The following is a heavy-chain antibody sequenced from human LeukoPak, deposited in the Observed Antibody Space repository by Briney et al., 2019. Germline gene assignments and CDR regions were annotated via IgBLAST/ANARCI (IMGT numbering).Heavy chain of an antibody. CDR3: ASNTEAYCGGDCYDY. CDR1: GGSISSGGYY. J-gene: IGHJ4*02. CDR2: IYHSGST. D-gene: IGHD2-21*01. V-gene: IGHV4-30-2*01. Sequence: SQTLSLTCTVSGGSISSGGYYWSWIRQPPGKGLEWIGYIYHSGSTYYNPSLKSRVTISVDRSKNQFSLKLSSVTAADTAVYYCASNTEAYCGGDCYDYWGQGTLVTVSS.